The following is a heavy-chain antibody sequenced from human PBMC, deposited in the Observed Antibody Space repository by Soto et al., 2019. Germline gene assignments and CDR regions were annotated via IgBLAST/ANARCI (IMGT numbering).Heavy chain of an antibody. V-gene: IGHV1-18*01. CDR1: GYTFTSYG. J-gene: IGHJ6*02. D-gene: IGHD2-15*01. CDR3: ARGGGVVVAATSLYYVSYHMDV. Sequence: QVQLVQSGAEVKKPGASVKVSCKASGYTFTSYGISWGRQAPGQGREWLGWISAYNGNTNYAQGFKGRGTMTTDTTTTTAYMELRSLRSDDTAVYYCARGGGVVVAATSLYYVSYHMDVWGQGTTVTVSS. CDR2: ISAYNGNT.